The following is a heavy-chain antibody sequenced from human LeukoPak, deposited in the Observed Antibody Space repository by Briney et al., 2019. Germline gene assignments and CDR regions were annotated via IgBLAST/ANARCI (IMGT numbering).Heavy chain of an antibody. CDR2: INHNGNVN. J-gene: IGHJ6*02. Sequence: GSLRLSCAVSGFTFSGFWMIWARQAPGRGLEWVASINHNGNVNYYVDSVKGRFTISRDNAKNSLYLQMSNLRAEDTAVYFCARGGGLDVWGQGATVTVSS. V-gene: IGHV3-7*03. CDR3: ARGGGLDV. CDR1: GFTFSGFW. D-gene: IGHD3-16*01.